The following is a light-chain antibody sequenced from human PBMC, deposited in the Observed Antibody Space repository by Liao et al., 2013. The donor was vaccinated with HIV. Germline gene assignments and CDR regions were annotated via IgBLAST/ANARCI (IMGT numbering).Light chain of an antibody. J-gene: IGLJ1*01. CDR1: QLGDKY. Sequence: SYELTQAPSVSVSPGQTARITCSGDQLGDKYVSWYQQKPGRSPVLVIYQDTKRPPGIPERFSGSKSGITATLTISGTQTMDEADYYCQAWDINTSFVFGTGTRVTVL. CDR3: QAWDINTSFV. CDR2: QDT. V-gene: IGLV3-1*01.